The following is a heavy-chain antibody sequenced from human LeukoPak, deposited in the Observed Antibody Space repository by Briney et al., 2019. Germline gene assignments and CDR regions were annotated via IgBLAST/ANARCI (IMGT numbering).Heavy chain of an antibody. CDR2: ISAYNGNT. Sequence: GASVKVSCKASGYTFTTYGISWVRQAPGQGLEWMAWISAYNGNTNYAQNLQGRFTMTTDTSTSTAYMELRSLRSDDTAVYYCARDKAAYSSGWALDYWGQGTLVTVSS. D-gene: IGHD6-19*01. CDR1: GYTFTTYG. V-gene: IGHV1-18*01. J-gene: IGHJ4*02. CDR3: ARDKAAYSSGWALDY.